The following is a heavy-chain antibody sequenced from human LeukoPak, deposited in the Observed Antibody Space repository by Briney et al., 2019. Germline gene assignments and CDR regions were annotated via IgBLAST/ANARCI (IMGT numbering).Heavy chain of an antibody. CDR2: INHSGST. V-gene: IGHV4-34*01. Sequence: PSETLSLTCAVYGGSFSGYYWSWIRQPPGKGPEWIGEINHSGSTNYNPSLKSRVAISVDTSKNQFSLKLSSVTAADTAVYYCAAVAAPLWYYYGMDVWGQGTTVTVSS. CDR3: AAVAAPLWYYYGMDV. CDR1: GGSFSGYY. J-gene: IGHJ6*02. D-gene: IGHD6-6*01.